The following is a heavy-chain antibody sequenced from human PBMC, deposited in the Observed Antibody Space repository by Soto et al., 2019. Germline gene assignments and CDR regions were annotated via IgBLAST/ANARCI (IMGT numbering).Heavy chain of an antibody. CDR1: GGTFSSYA. J-gene: IGHJ5*02. CDR3: ARDRDSLTGYYGSRRGFDP. D-gene: IGHD3-9*01. CDR2: IIPIFGTA. V-gene: IGHV1-69*13. Sequence: SVKVSCKASGGTFSSYAISWVRQAPGQGLGWMGGIIPIFGTANYAQKFQGRVTITADESTSTAYMELSSLRSEDTAVYYCARDRDSLTGYYGSRRGFDPWGQGTLVTVPQ.